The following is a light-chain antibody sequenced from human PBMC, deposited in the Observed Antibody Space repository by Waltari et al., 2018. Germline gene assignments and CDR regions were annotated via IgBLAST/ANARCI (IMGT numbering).Light chain of an antibody. CDR1: NSNIGSNT. CDR2: SSN. Sequence: QSVLTQPPSASGTPGQRVTISCSGRNSNIGSNTVNWYQQLPGTAPKLLIYSSNQRPSGVPDRFSAYTSGTSASLAISGLQSEDEADYYCAVWDDSLNGRVFGGGTKLTVL. V-gene: IGLV1-44*01. CDR3: AVWDDSLNGRV. J-gene: IGLJ3*02.